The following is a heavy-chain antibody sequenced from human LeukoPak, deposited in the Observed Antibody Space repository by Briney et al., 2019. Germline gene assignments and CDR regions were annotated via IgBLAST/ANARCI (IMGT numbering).Heavy chain of an antibody. Sequence: GGSLRLSCAASGFTFSSYWMSWVRQAPGKGLEWVANIKKDGSEKYYVDSVKGRFTISRDNAKTSLYLQMNSLRAEDTAVYYCARYLSGVTGYTYGRGIDYWGQGTLDAVSS. CDR2: IKKDGSEK. CDR1: GFTFSSYW. CDR3: ARYLSGVTGYTYGRGIDY. D-gene: IGHD5-18*01. V-gene: IGHV3-7*01. J-gene: IGHJ4*02.